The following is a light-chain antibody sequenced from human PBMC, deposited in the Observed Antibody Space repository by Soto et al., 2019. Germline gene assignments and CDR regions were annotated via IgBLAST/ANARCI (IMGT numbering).Light chain of an antibody. CDR2: AAS. Sequence: DIQMTQSPSSLSASVGDRVTITCRASQGISKDLDWYQQKPGLVPKRLIYAASNLPSGVPSRFSGSGAGTEFTLTISSLQPEDCATYYCLQYNSFPLTFGGGTKVEIK. V-gene: IGKV1-17*01. J-gene: IGKJ4*01. CDR1: QGISKD. CDR3: LQYNSFPLT.